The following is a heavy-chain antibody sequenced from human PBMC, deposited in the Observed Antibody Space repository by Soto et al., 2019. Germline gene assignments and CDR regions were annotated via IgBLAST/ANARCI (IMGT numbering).Heavy chain of an antibody. CDR2: ISAYNGNT. V-gene: IGHV1-18*01. J-gene: IGHJ3*02. CDR3: ARSGSGWYVGAFDI. CDR1: GYTFTSYG. D-gene: IGHD6-19*01. Sequence: ASVKVSSKASGYTFTSYGISWVRQAPGQGLEWMGWISAYNGNTNYAQKLQGRVTMTTDTSTSTAYMELRSLRSDDTAVYYCARSGSGWYVGAFDIWGQGTMVTVSS.